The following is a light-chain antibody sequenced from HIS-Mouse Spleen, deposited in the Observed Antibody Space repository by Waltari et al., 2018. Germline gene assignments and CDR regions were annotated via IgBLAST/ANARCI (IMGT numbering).Light chain of an antibody. CDR1: QSLLHSNGYNY. CDR2: LGS. CDR3: MQALQTQWT. J-gene: IGKJ1*01. V-gene: IGKV2-28*01. Sequence: DIVMTQSPLSLPVTPGEPASISCRSSQSLLHSNGYNYLDWYLQKPGQSPQLLIYLGSNRASGVPDRFSGSGSGTDITLKISRVEAEDVGVYYCMQALQTQWTFGQGTKVEIK.